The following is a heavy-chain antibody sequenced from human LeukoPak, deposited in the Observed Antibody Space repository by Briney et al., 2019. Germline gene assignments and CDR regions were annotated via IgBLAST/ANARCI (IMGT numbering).Heavy chain of an antibody. V-gene: IGHV1-46*01. J-gene: IGHJ4*02. CDR1: GYTFTSYG. CDR3: ARGLRSSSYTY. Sequence: GASVKVSCKASGYTFTSYGISWVRQAPGQGLEWMGMINPSAGGTSHAQKFQGRVIMTRETSTSIVYMELSSLKSEDTAVYYCARGLRSSSYTYWGQGTLVTVSS. CDR2: INPSAGGT. D-gene: IGHD3-22*01.